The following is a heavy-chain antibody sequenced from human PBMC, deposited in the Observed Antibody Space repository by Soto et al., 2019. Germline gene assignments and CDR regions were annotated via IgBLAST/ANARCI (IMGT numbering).Heavy chain of an antibody. Sequence: EVQLVESGGGLVQPGGSLRLSCEASGFTVSTHYMTWVRQAPGKGLEWVSVMFYGGSTYYADSVKGRFTISRDDSENTLYLQMNSLRAEDTAVYYCATTGMGITLYYYYHGMDVWGQGTTVTVSS. CDR3: ATTGMGITLYYYYHGMDV. V-gene: IGHV3-66*01. CDR2: MFYGGST. J-gene: IGHJ6*02. D-gene: IGHD3-10*01. CDR1: GFTVSTHY.